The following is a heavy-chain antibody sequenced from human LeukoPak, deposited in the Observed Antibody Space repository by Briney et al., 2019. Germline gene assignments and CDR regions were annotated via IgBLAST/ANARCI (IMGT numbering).Heavy chain of an antibody. CDR3: AIGYDSSGYDAFDI. V-gene: IGHV1-2*04. D-gene: IGHD3-22*01. J-gene: IGHJ3*02. CDR2: INPNSGGT. Sequence: ASVKVSCKASGYTFTGYYMHWVRQAPGQGLEWMGWINPNSGGTNYAQKFQGWVTMTRDTSISTAYMELSRLRSDDTAVYYCAIGYDSSGYDAFDIWGQGTMVTVSS. CDR1: GYTFTGYY.